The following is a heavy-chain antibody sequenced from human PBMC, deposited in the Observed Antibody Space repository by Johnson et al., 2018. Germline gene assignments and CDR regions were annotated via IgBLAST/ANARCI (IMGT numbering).Heavy chain of an antibody. V-gene: IGHV3-9*01. J-gene: IGHJ6*03. CDR3: ARGLIAPSRYYMDV. Sequence: VQLVESGGGLVQPGRSLRLSCAASGFTFDDYAMHWVRQAPGKGLEWVSGISWNSGSIGYADSVKGRFTISRDNAKNSLYLQMNSLRSEATAVYYCARGLIAPSRYYMDVWGKGTTVIVSS. D-gene: IGHD3-16*02. CDR2: ISWNSGSI. CDR1: GFTFDDYA.